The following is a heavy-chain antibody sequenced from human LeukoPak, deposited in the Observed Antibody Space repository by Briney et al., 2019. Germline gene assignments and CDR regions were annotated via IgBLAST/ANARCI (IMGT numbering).Heavy chain of an antibody. CDR3: ARGDPRGVAPQEY. D-gene: IGHD3-10*01. Sequence: ASVKVSCKASGYTFTGYYIHWVRQAPGQGLEWMGWINPNSGGTNYAQKFQGRVTMTRDTSISTAYMELSRLRSDDTAVYYCARGDPRGVAPQEYWGQGTLVTVSS. CDR1: GYTFTGYY. CDR2: INPNSGGT. V-gene: IGHV1-2*02. J-gene: IGHJ4*02.